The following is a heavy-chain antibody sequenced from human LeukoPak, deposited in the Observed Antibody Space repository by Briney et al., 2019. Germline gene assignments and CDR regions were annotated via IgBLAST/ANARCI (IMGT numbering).Heavy chain of an antibody. CDR2: IYHSGST. D-gene: IGHD2-2*01. V-gene: IGHV4-38-2*01. CDR3: ARSQYQLLSVAFDI. Sequence: SETLSLTCAVSGYSISSGYYWGWIRQPPGKGLEWIGSIYHSGSTYYNPSLKSRVTISVDTSKNQFSLKLSSVTAADTAVYYCARSQYQLLSVAFDIWGQGTMFTVSS. J-gene: IGHJ3*02. CDR1: GYSISSGYY.